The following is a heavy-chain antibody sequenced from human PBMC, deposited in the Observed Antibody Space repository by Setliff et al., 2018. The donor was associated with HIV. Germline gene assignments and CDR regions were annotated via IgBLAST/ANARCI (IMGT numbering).Heavy chain of an antibody. V-gene: IGHV3-23*01. J-gene: IGHJ6*03. D-gene: IGHD6-6*01. CDR2: IRGTGGDT. Sequence: GGSLRLSCAASGFTFSNSLMTWVRQAPGKGLEWVSSIRGTGGDTYYSDSVKGRVTISRDNSKNTLYLQMDSLRAEDTAVYYCATRQAPRSCYMYVWGKGTTVTVSS. CDR1: GFTFSNSL. CDR3: ATRQAPRSCYMYV.